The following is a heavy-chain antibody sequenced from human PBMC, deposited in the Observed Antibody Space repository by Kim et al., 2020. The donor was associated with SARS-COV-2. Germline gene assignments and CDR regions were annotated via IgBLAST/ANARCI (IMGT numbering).Heavy chain of an antibody. CDR3: ARLLIIAGGNTFDI. CDR1: GFIFSSSW. CDR2: IKQDGSEI. Sequence: GGSLRLSCAASGFIFSSSWMSWVRQAPGKGLEWVANIKQDGSEIYSVDSVKGRFTISRDNAKNSLYVQMNSLRAEDTAVYYCARLLIIAGGNTFDIWGQGTVVVVSS. V-gene: IGHV3-7*03. D-gene: IGHD3-9*01. J-gene: IGHJ3*02.